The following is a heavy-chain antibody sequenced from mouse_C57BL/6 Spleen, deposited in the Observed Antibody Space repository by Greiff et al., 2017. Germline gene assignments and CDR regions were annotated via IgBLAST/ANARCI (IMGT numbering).Heavy chain of an antibody. CDR1: GYAFSSYW. CDR3: ARERDYGSSYGWFAY. D-gene: IGHD1-1*01. Sequence: QVQLQQSGAELVKPGASVKISCKASGYAFSSYWMNWVKQRPGKGLEWIGQIYPGDGDTNYNGKFKGKATLTADKSSSTAYMQLSSLTSEDSAVYFCARERDYGSSYGWFAYWGQGTLVTVSA. J-gene: IGHJ3*01. V-gene: IGHV1-80*01. CDR2: IYPGDGDT.